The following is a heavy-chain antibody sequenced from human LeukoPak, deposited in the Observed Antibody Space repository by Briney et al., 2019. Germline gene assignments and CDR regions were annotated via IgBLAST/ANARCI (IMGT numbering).Heavy chain of an antibody. CDR1: GFSLSTSGVG. CDR3: AHSMIAVAEHYFDY. Sequence: SGPTLVNPPQTLTLTCTFSGFSLSTSGVGVGWIRQPPGKALEWLALIYWDDDKRYSPSLKGRLTITKDTSKNQVVLTMTNMDPVDTATYYCAHSMIAVAEHYFDYWGQGTLVTVSS. CDR2: IYWDDDK. D-gene: IGHD6-19*01. V-gene: IGHV2-5*02. J-gene: IGHJ4*02.